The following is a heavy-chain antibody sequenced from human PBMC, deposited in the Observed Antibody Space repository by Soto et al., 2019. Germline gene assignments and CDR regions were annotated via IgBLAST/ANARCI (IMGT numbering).Heavy chain of an antibody. D-gene: IGHD2-15*01. Sequence: QVQLQESGPGLVKPSQTLSLNCTVSGGSISSGDYYWGWIRPPPGRGQEWIGYIYYSGSTYYNPSLKRRVTISVDTSKNQFSLKLSSVTAADTGVYYCAIYCSGSSCFFDYWAQGTLVSDS. CDR3: AIYCSGSSCFFDY. J-gene: IGHJ4*02. CDR2: IYYSGST. CDR1: GGSISSGDYY. V-gene: IGHV4-30-4*01.